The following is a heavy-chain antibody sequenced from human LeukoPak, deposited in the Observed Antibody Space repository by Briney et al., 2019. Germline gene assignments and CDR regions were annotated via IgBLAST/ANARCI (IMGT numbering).Heavy chain of an antibody. CDR3: ARARANYGPRDNWFDP. CDR1: GGSISSSNW. Sequence: SETLSLTCAISGGSISSSNWWSWVRQPPGKGLEWIGEIYHSGSINYNPSLKSRVTISVDKSKNQFSLKLSSVTAADTAVYYCARARANYGPRDNWFDPWGQGTLVTVSS. V-gene: IGHV4-4*02. J-gene: IGHJ5*02. D-gene: IGHD4/OR15-4a*01. CDR2: IYHSGSI.